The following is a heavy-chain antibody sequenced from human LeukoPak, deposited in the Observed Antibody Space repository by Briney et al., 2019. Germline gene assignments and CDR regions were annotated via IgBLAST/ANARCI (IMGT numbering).Heavy chain of an antibody. J-gene: IGHJ4*02. V-gene: IGHV5-51*01. CDR3: ASIAYGGDCYSESPFDY. Sequence: PGESLKISCKGSGYSFTSYWIGWVRQMPGKGLEWMGIIYPGDSDTRYSPSFQGQVTISADKSISTAYLQWSSLKASDTAMYYCASIAYGGDCYSESPFDYWGQGTLVTVSS. D-gene: IGHD2-21*02. CDR1: GYSFTSYW. CDR2: IYPGDSDT.